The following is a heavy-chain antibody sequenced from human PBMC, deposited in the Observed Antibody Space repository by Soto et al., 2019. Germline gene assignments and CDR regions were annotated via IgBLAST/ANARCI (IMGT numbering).Heavy chain of an antibody. J-gene: IGHJ6*02. CDR3: ARDTRYFDLYYYYYGMDV. CDR2: IKQDGSEK. CDR1: GFTFSSYW. Sequence: GSLRLSCAASGFTFSSYWMSWVRQAPGKGLEWVANIKQDGSEKYYVDSVKGRFTISRDNAKNSLYLQMNSLRAEDTAVYYCARDTRYFDLYYYYYGMDVWGQGTTVTVSS. V-gene: IGHV3-7*01. D-gene: IGHD3-9*01.